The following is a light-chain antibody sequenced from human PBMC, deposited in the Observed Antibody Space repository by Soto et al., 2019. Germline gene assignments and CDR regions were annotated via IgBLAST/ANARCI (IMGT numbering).Light chain of an antibody. CDR2: DVS. V-gene: IGLV2-14*01. CDR3: SSYPSSIPLMV. J-gene: IGLJ2*01. CDR1: SSDVGGYNY. Sequence: QSALTQPASVSGSPGQSITISCTGTSSDVGGYNYVSWYQQHPGKAPKLMIYDVSNRPSGVSNRFSGSKSGNTASLTISGLQAEDEADCYCSSYPSSIPLMVFGGGTKLTVL.